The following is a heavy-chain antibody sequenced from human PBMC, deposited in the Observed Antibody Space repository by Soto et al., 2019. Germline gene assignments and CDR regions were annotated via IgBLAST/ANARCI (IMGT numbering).Heavy chain of an antibody. V-gene: IGHV1-69*13. CDR2: IIPIFGTA. CDR3: ARGLRRVVVVVAVNLYYYYGMDV. J-gene: IGHJ6*02. CDR1: GGTFSSYA. D-gene: IGHD2-15*01. Sequence: SVKVSCKASGGTFSSYAISWVRQAPGQGLEWMGGIIPIFGTANYAQKFQGRVTITADESTSTAYMELSSLRSEDTAVYYCARGLRRVVVVVAVNLYYYYGMDVWGQGTTVTVSS.